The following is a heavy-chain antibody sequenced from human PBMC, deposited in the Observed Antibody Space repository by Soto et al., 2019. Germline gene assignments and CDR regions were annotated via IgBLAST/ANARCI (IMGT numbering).Heavy chain of an antibody. CDR3: ARGTMIAMPGNWFDP. V-gene: IGHV1-18*04. Sequence: GASVKVSCKASGYTFTSYGISWVRQAPGQGLEWMGWISAYNGSTNYAQKLQGRVTMTTDTSTSTAYMELRSLRSDDTAVYYCARGTMIAMPGNWFDPWGQGTLVTVSS. D-gene: IGHD3-22*01. CDR2: ISAYNGST. CDR1: GYTFTSYG. J-gene: IGHJ5*02.